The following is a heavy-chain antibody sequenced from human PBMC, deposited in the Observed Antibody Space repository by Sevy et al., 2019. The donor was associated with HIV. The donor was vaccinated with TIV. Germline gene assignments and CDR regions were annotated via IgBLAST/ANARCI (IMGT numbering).Heavy chain of an antibody. CDR3: ARGRIAVAVL. J-gene: IGHJ4*02. CDR2: ISSSSSTI. D-gene: IGHD6-19*01. CDR1: GFTFSSYS. V-gene: IGHV3-48*01. Sequence: GSLRLSCAASGFTFSSYSMNWVRQAPGKGLGWVSYISSSSSTIYYADSVKGRFTISRENAKNSLYLQMNSLRAEDTAVYYCARGRIAVAVLWGQGTLVTVSS.